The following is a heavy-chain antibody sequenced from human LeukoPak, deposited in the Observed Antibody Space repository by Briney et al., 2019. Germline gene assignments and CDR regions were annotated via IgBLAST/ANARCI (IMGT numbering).Heavy chain of an antibody. J-gene: IGHJ4*02. Sequence: PGGSLRLSCAVSGFTFSDYYMSWIRQAPGKGLEWVSYISSSGSTIYYADSVKGRFTISRDNAKNSLYLQMNSLRAEDTAVYYCGKVGILTGNYPYGGQEPWSPSPQ. V-gene: IGHV3-11*01. D-gene: IGHD3-9*01. CDR1: GFTFSDYY. CDR2: ISSSGSTI. CDR3: GKVGILTGNYPY.